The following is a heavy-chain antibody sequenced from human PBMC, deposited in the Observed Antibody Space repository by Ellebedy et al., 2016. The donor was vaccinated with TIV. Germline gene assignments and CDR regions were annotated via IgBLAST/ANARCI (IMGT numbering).Heavy chain of an antibody. D-gene: IGHD4-17*01. CDR1: GFTFSSYW. CDR2: IYQDGSKK. V-gene: IGHV3-7*01. Sequence: GGSLRLSCAVSGFTFSSYWMGWVRQAPGKGLEWVANIYQDGSKKNYVDSVKGRFTISRDNAKSSLYLQMNSLRGEDTAVYYCATDGSYGDYRSPTHAFVMWGQGTLVTVSS. CDR3: ATDGSYGDYRSPTHAFVM. J-gene: IGHJ3*02.